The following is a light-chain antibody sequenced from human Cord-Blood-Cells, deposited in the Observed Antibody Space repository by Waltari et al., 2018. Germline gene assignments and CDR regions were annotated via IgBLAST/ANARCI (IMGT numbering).Light chain of an antibody. CDR2: WAS. V-gene: IGKV4-1*01. CDR1: PSVLYSSNNKNY. J-gene: IGKJ2*01. Sequence: DIVMTQSPDSLAVSLGERATINCKSSPSVLYSSNNKNYLAWYQQKPGQPPKLLIYWASTRESGVPDQFSGSGSGTDFTLTISSLQAEDVAVYYCQQYYSTPPTFGQGTKLEIK. CDR3: QQYYSTPPT.